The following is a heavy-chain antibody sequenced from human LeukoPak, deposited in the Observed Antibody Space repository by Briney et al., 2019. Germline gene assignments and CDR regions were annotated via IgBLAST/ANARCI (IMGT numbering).Heavy chain of an antibody. V-gene: IGHV4-39*01. CDR3: ARRYVRLQLDAFDI. CDR2: IYYSGST. Sequence: SEALSLTCTVSGGSISSSSYYWGWIRQPPGKWMEWIGSIYYSGSTYYNPSLKSRVTISVDTSKNQFSLKLSSVTAADTAVYYCARRYVRLQLDAFDIWGQGTMVTVSS. CDR1: GGSISSSSYY. J-gene: IGHJ3*02. D-gene: IGHD1-1*01.